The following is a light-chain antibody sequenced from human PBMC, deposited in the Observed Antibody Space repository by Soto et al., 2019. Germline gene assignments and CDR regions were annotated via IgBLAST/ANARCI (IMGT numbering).Light chain of an antibody. CDR1: QSLSSSY. J-gene: IGKJ2*01. CDR3: LQYFTSPGT. V-gene: IGKV3-20*01. CDR2: GAS. Sequence: EIVLTQSPGTLSLSPGESATLSCRASQSLSSSYLAWYQRKPGQAPRLLIYGASSRATGIPDRFSGSGSGTDFTLTISRLEPEDFAVYYCLQYFTSPGTFGQGTKLEIK.